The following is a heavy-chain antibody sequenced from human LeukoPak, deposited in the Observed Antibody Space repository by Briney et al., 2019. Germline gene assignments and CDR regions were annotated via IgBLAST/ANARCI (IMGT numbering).Heavy chain of an antibody. CDR3: ARDTVNGPFVISLDL. CDR2: INSADNVE. D-gene: IGHD2-8*01. J-gene: IGHJ5*02. Sequence: QTRGSLRLSCAASGFSLRSSEMNWVRQAPGKGPEWVAHINSADNVEYYTDSVRGRFTMSRYNAKDLLYLQMNSLRDEDTAVYYCARDTVNGPFVISLDLWGQGVLVTVSS. V-gene: IGHV3-48*03. CDR1: GFSLRSSE.